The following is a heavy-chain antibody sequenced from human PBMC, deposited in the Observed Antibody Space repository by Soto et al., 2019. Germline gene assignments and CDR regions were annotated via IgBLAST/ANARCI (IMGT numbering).Heavy chain of an antibody. CDR3: ARNRLSVRSWQIDY. D-gene: IGHD3-16*02. J-gene: IGHJ4*02. V-gene: IGHV4-61*01. CDR1: GGCLGRDSYS. CDR2: IYYSGST. Sequence: SETVALTCTVPGGCLGRDSYSCGGIRQPPGKGLEWIGYIYYSGSTNYNPSLKSRVTISVDTSKNQFSLKLSSVTAADTAVYYCARNRLSVRSWQIDYWSQLTQVTVS.